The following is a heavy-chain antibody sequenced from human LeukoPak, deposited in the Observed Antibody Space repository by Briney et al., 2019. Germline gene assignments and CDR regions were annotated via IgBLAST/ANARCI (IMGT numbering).Heavy chain of an antibody. V-gene: IGHV4-34*01. CDR1: GGSFSGYY. CDR3: ARGRLELPFDY. D-gene: IGHD1-7*01. J-gene: IGHJ4*02. Sequence: SETLSLTCAVYGGSFSGYYWSWIRQPPGKGLEWIGEINHSGSTNYNPSLKSRVTISVDTSKNQFSLKLSSVTAADTVVYYCARGRLELPFDYWGQGTLVTVSS. CDR2: INHSGST.